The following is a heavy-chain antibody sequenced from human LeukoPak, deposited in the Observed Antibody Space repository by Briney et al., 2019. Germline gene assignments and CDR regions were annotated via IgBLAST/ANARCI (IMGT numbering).Heavy chain of an antibody. CDR2: ISGSVCST. V-gene: IGHV3-23*01. CDR1: GFTFSSYS. CDR3: AKELPGITGTGLDP. J-gene: IGHJ5*02. D-gene: IGHD1/OR15-1a*01. Sequence: GGSLRLSCAASGFTFSSYSMSWVRQAPGKGLEWVSAISGSVCSTYYVDSVKGRFTISRDNSKNPLYLQMNSLRAQDPAVYYCAKELPGITGTGLDPWGQGTLVTVSS.